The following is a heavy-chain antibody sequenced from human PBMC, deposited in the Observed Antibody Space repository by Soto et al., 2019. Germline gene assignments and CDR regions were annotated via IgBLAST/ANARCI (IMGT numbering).Heavy chain of an antibody. CDR3: ARDWRVRGDYGMDV. CDR2: IYHSGST. Sequence: PSETLSLTCAVSGGSISSSNWWSWVRQPPGKGLEWIGEIYHSGSTNYNPSLKSRVTISVDKSKNQFSLKLSSVTAADTAVHYCARDWRVRGDYGMDVWGQGTTVTVSS. CDR1: GGSISSSNW. V-gene: IGHV4-4*02. J-gene: IGHJ6*02. D-gene: IGHD3-10*01.